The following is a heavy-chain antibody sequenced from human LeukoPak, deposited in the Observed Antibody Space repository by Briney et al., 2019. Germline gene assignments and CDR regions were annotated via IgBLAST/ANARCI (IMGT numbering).Heavy chain of an antibody. CDR3: ATSIAAAGTPDY. CDR2: ISYDGSNK. CDR1: GFTFSSYG. V-gene: IGHV3-30*03. J-gene: IGHJ4*02. Sequence: GRSLRLSCAASGFTFSSYGMHWVRQAPGKGLEWVAVISYDGSNKYYADSVKGRFTISRDNSKNTLYLQMNSLRAEDTAVYYCATSIAAAGTPDYWGQGTLVTVSS. D-gene: IGHD6-13*01.